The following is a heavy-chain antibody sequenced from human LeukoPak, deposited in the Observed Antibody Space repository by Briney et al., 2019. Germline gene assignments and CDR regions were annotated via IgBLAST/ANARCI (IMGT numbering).Heavy chain of an antibody. D-gene: IGHD6-6*01. V-gene: IGHV3-23*02. CDR1: GFTFSSYD. J-gene: IGHJ4*02. CDR2: ISGSGDST. CDR3: AKGHFASSSFFDY. Sequence: GGSLRLSCAASGFTFSSYDMSWVRQTAGKGLEWVSAISGSGDSTFYRDSVKGRFTISRDNSKNTLYLQMNSLRVEDTALYYCAKGHFASSSFFDYWGPGTLVTVSS.